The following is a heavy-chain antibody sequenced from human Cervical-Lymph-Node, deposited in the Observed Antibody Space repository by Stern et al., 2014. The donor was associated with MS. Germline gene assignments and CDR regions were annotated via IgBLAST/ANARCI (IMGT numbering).Heavy chain of an antibody. CDR3: ARRSPSSGSYEYYFDY. Sequence: VQLGQSGAEVKKPGESLKISCKGSGYRFTNYWIGWVRQMPGKGLEWMGIIYPGDSDTRYSPSFQGQVTISADKYISTAYLQWSSLKASDTAMYYCARRSPSSGSYEYYFDYWGQGTLVTVSS. CDR1: GYRFTNYW. J-gene: IGHJ4*02. D-gene: IGHD1-26*01. V-gene: IGHV5-51*01. CDR2: IYPGDSDT.